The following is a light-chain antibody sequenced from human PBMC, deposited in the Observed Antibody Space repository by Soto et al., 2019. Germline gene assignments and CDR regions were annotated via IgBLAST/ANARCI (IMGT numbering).Light chain of an antibody. Sequence: DIQLTQSPSFLSASVGDRVTITCRASQGISSYLAWYQQKPGKAPKLLIYDASNLQTGVPSRFSGSGSGTEFTLTISSLHPDDFATYYCQQYDVDSGTFGQGTKVDIK. CDR1: QGISSY. V-gene: IGKV1-9*01. J-gene: IGKJ1*01. CDR2: DAS. CDR3: QQYDVDSGT.